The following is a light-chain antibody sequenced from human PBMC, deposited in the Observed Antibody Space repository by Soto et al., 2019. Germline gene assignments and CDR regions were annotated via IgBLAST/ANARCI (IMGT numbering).Light chain of an antibody. CDR3: QQYNNWPPLT. Sequence: EIVMTQSPATLSVSPGERATLSCRASQSVSSNLAWYQQKPCQAPRLLIYGASTRATGIPDRFSGSGSGTEFTLTISSLQSEDFAVYYCQQYNNWPPLTFGGGTKVEIK. CDR1: QSVSSN. J-gene: IGKJ4*01. V-gene: IGKV3-15*01. CDR2: GAS.